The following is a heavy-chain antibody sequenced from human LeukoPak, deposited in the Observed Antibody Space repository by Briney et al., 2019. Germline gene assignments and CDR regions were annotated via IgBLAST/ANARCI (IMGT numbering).Heavy chain of an antibody. CDR3: AKDPVEGITHAFDI. J-gene: IGHJ3*02. CDR1: GFTFSSYA. V-gene: IGHV3-23*01. Sequence: GGSLRLSCAASGFTFSSYAMSWVRQAPGKGLEWVSGISGNGASTYYADSVKGRFTISRDNSKNTVYLQMNSLRVEDTAVYYCAKDPVEGITHAFDIWGQGTMVTVSS. CDR2: ISGNGAST. D-gene: IGHD3-10*01.